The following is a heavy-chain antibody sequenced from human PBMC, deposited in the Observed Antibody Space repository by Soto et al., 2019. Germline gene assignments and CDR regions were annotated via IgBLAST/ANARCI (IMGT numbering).Heavy chain of an antibody. Sequence: QVQLVQSGAEVKKPGSSVKVSCKASGGTFSSYAINWVRQAPGQGLEWMGGIIPIFGTANYAQKFQGRVTITADETTHTVYVELSGLRSEYTAIYYGARGPRIAAAVAYWGQGTLVTVSS. CDR2: IIPIFGTA. J-gene: IGHJ4*02. CDR3: ARGPRIAAAVAY. V-gene: IGHV1-69*01. D-gene: IGHD6-13*01. CDR1: GGTFSSYA.